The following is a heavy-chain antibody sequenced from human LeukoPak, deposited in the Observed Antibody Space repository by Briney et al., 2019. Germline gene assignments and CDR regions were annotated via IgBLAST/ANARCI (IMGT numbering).Heavy chain of an antibody. V-gene: IGHV4-39*01. CDR2: IFYSGST. CDR1: GGSISSNIYY. J-gene: IGHJ4*02. Sequence: PSETPSLTCTVSGGSISSNIYYWGWIRQPPGKGLEWIGNIFYSGSTYYSPSLKSRVSISVDTSKNQFSLKLSPVTATDTAVYYCARQQQQLAASLDCWGQGTLVTVSS. CDR3: ARQQQQLAASLDC. D-gene: IGHD6-13*01.